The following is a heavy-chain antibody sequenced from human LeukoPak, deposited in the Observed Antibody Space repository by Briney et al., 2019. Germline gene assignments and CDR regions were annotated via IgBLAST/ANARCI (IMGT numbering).Heavy chain of an antibody. D-gene: IGHD3-3*01. CDR2: IIPIFGTA. CDR1: GGTFSSYA. V-gene: IGHV1-69*13. CDR3: ARDTNSTLRFLEWLFPRKGYYYYYYMDV. Sequence: SVKVSCKASGGTFSSYAISWVRQAPGQGLEWMGGIIPIFGTANYAQEFQGRVTITADESTSTAYMELSSLRSEDTAVYYCARDTNSTLRFLEWLFPRKGYYYYYYMDVWGKGTTVTVSS. J-gene: IGHJ6*03.